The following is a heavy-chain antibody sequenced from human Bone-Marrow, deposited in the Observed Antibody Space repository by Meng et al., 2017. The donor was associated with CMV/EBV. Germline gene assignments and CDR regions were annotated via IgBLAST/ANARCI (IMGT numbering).Heavy chain of an antibody. J-gene: IGHJ4*01. D-gene: IGHD1-1*01. CDR2: IYTGGTT. V-gene: IGHV3-66*02. Sequence: GESLKISCAASGFTVSNNYMSWVRQAPGKGLEWVSVIYTGGTTYYADSVKGRFTISRDDSRNTLYLQMNSLRGEDTAVYYCARDRGTEGQKKGYFASWGQGNRVNVAS. CDR3: ARDRGTEGQKKGYFAS. CDR1: GFTVSNNY.